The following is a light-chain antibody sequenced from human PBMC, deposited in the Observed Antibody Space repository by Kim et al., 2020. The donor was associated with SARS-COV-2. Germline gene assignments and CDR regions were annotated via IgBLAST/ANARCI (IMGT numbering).Light chain of an antibody. V-gene: IGKV3-20*01. CDR3: QQYATSART. CDR2: GVS. J-gene: IGKJ1*01. CDR1: QNLRNTY. Sequence: PGERATLSCRASQNLRNTYLAWYQQRPGQAPRLLIYGVSSRATGIPDRFSGSGSGTDFTLTISRLEPEDFAVYYCQQYATSARTFGQGTKVDIK.